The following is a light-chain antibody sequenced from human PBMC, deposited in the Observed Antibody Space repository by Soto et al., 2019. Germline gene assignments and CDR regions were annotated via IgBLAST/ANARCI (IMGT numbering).Light chain of an antibody. CDR1: QDISNY. Sequence: DIQMTQSPSSLSASVGDRVTITCQASQDISNYLNWYQQKPGKAPKRLIYDASNLETGVPSRFSGSGSGTDFTFTISILQPEDSATFYFQQYDNRPQTLGPGTKVDIK. CDR2: DAS. V-gene: IGKV1-33*01. J-gene: IGKJ3*01. CDR3: QQYDNRPQT.